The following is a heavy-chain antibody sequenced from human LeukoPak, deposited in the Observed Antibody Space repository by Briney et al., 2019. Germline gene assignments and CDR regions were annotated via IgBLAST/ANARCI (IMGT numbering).Heavy chain of an antibody. CDR2: TYCRSKWYN. J-gene: IGHJ4*02. V-gene: IGHV6-1*01. CDR1: GDSVSSNSAA. CDR3: ARGPIGTYYDYVWGSYRPYFDY. D-gene: IGHD3-16*02. Sequence: SQTLSLTCAISGDSVSSNSAAWNWIRQSPSRGLEWLGRTYCRSKWYNDYAVSVKSRITINPDTSKNQFSLQLNSVTPEDTAVYYCARGPIGTYYDYVWGSYRPYFDYWGQGTLVTVSS.